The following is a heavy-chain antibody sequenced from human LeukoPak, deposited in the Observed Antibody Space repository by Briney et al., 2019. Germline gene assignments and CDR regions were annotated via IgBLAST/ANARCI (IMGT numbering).Heavy chain of an antibody. CDR2: IYHSGST. V-gene: IGHV4-38-2*02. J-gene: IGHJ4*02. D-gene: IGHD3-10*01. CDR1: GYSISSGYY. Sequence: SETLSLTCTVSGYSISSGYYWGWIRQPPGKGLEWIGSIYHSGSTYYNPSLKSRVTMSTGPSKNQFSLKLSSVTAPDTAIYYCARDAKYYYGSRTFFFYEHWGQGTLLTVSS. CDR3: ARDAKYYYGSRTFFFYEH.